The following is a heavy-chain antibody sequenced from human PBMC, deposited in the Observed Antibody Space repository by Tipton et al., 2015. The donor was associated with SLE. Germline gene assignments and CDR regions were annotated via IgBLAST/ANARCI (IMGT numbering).Heavy chain of an antibody. D-gene: IGHD3-22*01. J-gene: IGHJ3*02. CDR3: ARVPYDSSGYFYEGAFDI. V-gene: IGHV1-2*06. Sequence: QLVQSGAEVKKPGASVKVSCKASGYTFTGYYMHWVRQAPGQGLEWMGRINPNSGGTNYAQKFQGRDTMTRDTSISTAYMELSRLRSDDTAVYYCARVPYDSSGYFYEGAFDIWGQGTMVTVSS. CDR1: GYTFTGYY. CDR2: INPNSGGT.